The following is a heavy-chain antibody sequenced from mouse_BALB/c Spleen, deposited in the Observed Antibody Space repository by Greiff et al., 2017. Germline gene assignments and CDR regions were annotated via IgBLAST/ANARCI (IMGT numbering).Heavy chain of an antibody. CDR2: IWSGGST. D-gene: IGHD2-10*02. J-gene: IGHJ1*01. CDR1: GFSLTSYG. CDR3: ASQYVNYHWYFDV. V-gene: IGHV2-2*02. Sequence: VKLVESGPGLVQPSQSLSITCTVSGFSLTSYGVHWVRQSPGKGLEWLGVIWSGGSTDYNADFISRLSISKDNSKSQVFFKMNSLQANDTAIYYCASQYVNYHWYFDVWGAGTTVTVSS.